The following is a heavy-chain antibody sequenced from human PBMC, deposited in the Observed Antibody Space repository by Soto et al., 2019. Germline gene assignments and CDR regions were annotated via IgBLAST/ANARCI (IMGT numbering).Heavy chain of an antibody. CDR2: ISYDGSNK. Sequence: QVQLVESGGGVVQPGRSLRLSCAASGFTFSSYGMHWVRQAPGKGLEWVAVISYDGSNKYYADSVKGRFTISRDNSKNTLYLQMNSLRAEDTAVYYCAKEDRIYGMDVWGQGTTVTVSS. CDR3: AKEDRIYGMDV. D-gene: IGHD2-15*01. CDR1: GFTFSSYG. V-gene: IGHV3-30*18. J-gene: IGHJ6*02.